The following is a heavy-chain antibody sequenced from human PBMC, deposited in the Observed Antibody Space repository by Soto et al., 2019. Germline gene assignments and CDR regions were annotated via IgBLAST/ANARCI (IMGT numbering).Heavy chain of an antibody. CDR1: GFSLTTTRMG. Sequence: QITLKESGPQLVRPAQTLTLTCAFSGFSLTTTRMGVAWIRQPPGKALEWLALIYWDDDKRYSPSLKNRLTVSNDTSTTRVVLTFTNISPDDTGTYFCAHAGDFDLLSFDRWGPGTLVTVSS. V-gene: IGHV2-5*02. J-gene: IGHJ4*02. CDR2: IYWDDDK. CDR3: AHAGDFDLLSFDR. D-gene: IGHD2-15*01.